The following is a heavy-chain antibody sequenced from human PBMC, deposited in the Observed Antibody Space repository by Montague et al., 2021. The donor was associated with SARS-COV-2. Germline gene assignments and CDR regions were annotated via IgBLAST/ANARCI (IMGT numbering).Heavy chain of an antibody. CDR1: GGSTSSYY. CDR3: ARTLVVVSAASRYFDL. V-gene: IGHV4-59*01. D-gene: IGHD2-2*01. J-gene: IGHJ2*01. CDR2: IYYSGST. Sequence: SETLSLTCTVSGGSTSSYYWSWIRQPLGKGLEWIGCIYYSGSTNYNPSLKSRVTISVDTSKTQLTLKLNSVTAADTAVYYCARTLVVVSAASRYFDLWGRGTLVTVSS.